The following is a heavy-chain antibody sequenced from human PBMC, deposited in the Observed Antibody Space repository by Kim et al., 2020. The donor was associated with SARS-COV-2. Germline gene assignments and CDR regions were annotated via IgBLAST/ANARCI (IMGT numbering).Heavy chain of an antibody. V-gene: IGHV1-69*13. CDR3: AREGTTVTTYYYYYGMDV. CDR1: GGTFSSYA. CDR2: IIPIFGTA. J-gene: IGHJ6*02. Sequence: SVKVSCKASGGTFSSYAISWVRQAPGQGLEWMGGIIPIFGTANYAQKFQGRVTITADESTSTAYMELSSLRSEDTAVYYCAREGTTVTTYYYYYGMDVWGQGTTVTVSS. D-gene: IGHD4-17*01.